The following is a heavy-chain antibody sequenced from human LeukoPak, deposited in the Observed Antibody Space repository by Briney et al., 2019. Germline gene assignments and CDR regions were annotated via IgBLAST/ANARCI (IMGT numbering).Heavy chain of an antibody. Sequence: GGSLRLSCAASGFTVSSNYMSWVRQAPGKGLEWVSVIYSGGSTYYADSVKGRFTVSRDNSKNTLYVQMKSLRAEDTAVYYCAKDFVVVPGNVNYFDYWGQGTLVTVSS. CDR3: AKDFVVVPGNVNYFDY. J-gene: IGHJ4*02. D-gene: IGHD2-21*02. V-gene: IGHV3-53*01. CDR2: IYSGGST. CDR1: GFTVSSNY.